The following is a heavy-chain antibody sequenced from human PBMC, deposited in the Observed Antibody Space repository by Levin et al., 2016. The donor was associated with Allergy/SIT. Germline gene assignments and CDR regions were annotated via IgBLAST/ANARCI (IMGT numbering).Heavy chain of an antibody. CDR1: GGSISNYY. V-gene: IGHV4-59*13. CDR2: IYNTGGT. D-gene: IGHD1-26*01. Sequence: SETLSLTCTVSGGSISNYYWNWIRQPPGKGLEWIAYIYNTGGTNYNPSLESRVTMSVDTSKNQFSLMLRSVTAADTAVYYCARGYSGNYGEEVFDYWGQGTLVTVSS. J-gene: IGHJ4*02. CDR3: ARGYSGNYGEEVFDY.